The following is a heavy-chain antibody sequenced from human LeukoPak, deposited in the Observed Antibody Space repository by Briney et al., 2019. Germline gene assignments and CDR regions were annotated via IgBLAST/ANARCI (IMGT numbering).Heavy chain of an antibody. D-gene: IGHD3-22*01. CDR2: IYRDNT. J-gene: IGHJ4*02. Sequence: GGSLRLSCTVSGFTVSTNSMSWVRQAPGKGLEWVSSIYRDNTHYSDPVKGRFTISRDNPKNTLHLQMTSLRAQHTPVYYCAGRAGSYSHPYDYWGQGTLVTVSS. CDR1: GFTVSTNS. CDR3: AGRAGSYSHPYDY. V-gene: IGHV3-53*01.